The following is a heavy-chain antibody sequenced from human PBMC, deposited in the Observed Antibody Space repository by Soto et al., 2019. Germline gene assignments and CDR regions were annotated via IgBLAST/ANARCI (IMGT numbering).Heavy chain of an antibody. Sequence: EVQLLESGGGLVQPGGSLRLSCAASGFTFSSYAMSWVRQAPGKGLEWVSAISGSGGSTYYADSLKGRFTISRDNSKNTLYLQMNSLRAEDTAVYYCAGDIVVVVAANYWGQGTLVTVSS. J-gene: IGHJ4*02. CDR2: ISGSGGST. D-gene: IGHD2-15*01. V-gene: IGHV3-23*01. CDR1: GFTFSSYA. CDR3: AGDIVVVVAANY.